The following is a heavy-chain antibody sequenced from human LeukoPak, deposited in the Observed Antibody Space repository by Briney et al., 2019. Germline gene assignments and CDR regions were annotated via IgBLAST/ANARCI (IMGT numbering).Heavy chain of an antibody. D-gene: IGHD5-18*01. CDR1: GYTFTSYG. V-gene: IGHV1-18*01. J-gene: IGHJ5*02. CDR3: ARSSKLLRGYSYAINRGNWFDP. Sequence: GASVKVSCKASGYTFTSYGISWVRQAPGQGLEWMGWISAYNGNTNYAQKLQGRVTMTTDTSTSTAYMELRSLRSDDTAVYYCARSSKLLRGYSYAINRGNWFDPWGQGTLVTVSS. CDR2: ISAYNGNT.